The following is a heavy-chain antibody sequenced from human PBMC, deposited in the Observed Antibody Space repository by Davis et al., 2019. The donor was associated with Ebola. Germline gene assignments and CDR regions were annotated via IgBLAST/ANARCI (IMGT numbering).Heavy chain of an antibody. CDR1: GYTFTKYD. CDR2: MNPNSGNT. D-gene: IGHD3-16*02. Sequence: ASVQVSCKASGYTFTKYDIAWVRQARGQGLEWMGWMNPNSGNTGYAQKFQGRVTMTRNTSINTAYMQLSSLRSEDSAVYYCAREIKRAVQGSFFENWGQGTLVTVSS. J-gene: IGHJ4*02. V-gene: IGHV1-8*01. CDR3: AREIKRAVQGSFFEN.